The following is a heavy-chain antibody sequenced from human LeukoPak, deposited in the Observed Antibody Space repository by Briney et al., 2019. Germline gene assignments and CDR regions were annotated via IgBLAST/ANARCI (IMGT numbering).Heavy chain of an antibody. V-gene: IGHV1-18*01. CDR3: ARDSSSFRGVIITLYY. Sequence: GASVKVSCKASGYTFTSYGISWVRQAPGQGLEWMGWISAYNGNTNYAQKLQGRVTMTTDTSTSTAYMELRSLRSDDTAVYYWARDSSSFRGVIITLYYWGQGTLVTVSS. J-gene: IGHJ4*02. CDR2: ISAYNGNT. D-gene: IGHD3-10*01. CDR1: GYTFTSYG.